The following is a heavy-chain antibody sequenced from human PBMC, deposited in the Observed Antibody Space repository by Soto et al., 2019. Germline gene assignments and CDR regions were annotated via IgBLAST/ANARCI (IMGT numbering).Heavy chain of an antibody. V-gene: IGHV4-34*01. D-gene: IGHD3-22*01. Sequence: PSETLSLTCAVYGGSFSGYYWSWIRQPPGKGLEWIGEINHSGSTNYNPSLKSRVTISVDTSKNQFSLKLSSVTAADTAVYYCARGRGSSGYPYYWGQGTLVTVSS. CDR3: ARGRGSSGYPYY. CDR1: GGSFSGYY. CDR2: INHSGST. J-gene: IGHJ4*02.